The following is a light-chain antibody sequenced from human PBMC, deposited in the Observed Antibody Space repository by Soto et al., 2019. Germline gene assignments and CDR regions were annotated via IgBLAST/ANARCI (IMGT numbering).Light chain of an antibody. V-gene: IGKV3-15*01. Sequence: EIVMTQSPATLSVSPAERATLSFSSSQSVSSNLAWYQQKPGQAPRLLIYGASTRATGIPARFSVSGSGTEFTLTISSLQSEHFPVYYSPQYNDWPQTFGQGTKVDIK. CDR3: PQYNDWPQT. CDR2: GAS. J-gene: IGKJ1*01. CDR1: QSVSSN.